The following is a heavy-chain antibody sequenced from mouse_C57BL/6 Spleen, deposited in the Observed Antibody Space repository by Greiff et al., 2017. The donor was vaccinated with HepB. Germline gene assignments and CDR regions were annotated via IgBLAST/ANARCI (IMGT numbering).Heavy chain of an antibody. CDR1: GYTFTSYW. CDR2: IHPNSGST. Sequence: QVQLQQPGAELVKPGASVKLSCKASGYTFTSYWMPWVKQRPGQGLEWIGMIHPNSGSTNYNEKFKSKATLTVDKSSSTAYMQLSSLTSEDSAVYYCAREEYGSSFFFDYWGQGTTLTVSS. V-gene: IGHV1-64*01. D-gene: IGHD1-1*01. J-gene: IGHJ2*01. CDR3: AREEYGSSFFFDY.